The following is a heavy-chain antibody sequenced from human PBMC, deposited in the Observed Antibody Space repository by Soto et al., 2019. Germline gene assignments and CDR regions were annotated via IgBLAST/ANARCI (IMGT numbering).Heavy chain of an antibody. CDR2: ISAYNGNT. J-gene: IGHJ1*01. D-gene: IGHD6-13*01. CDR1: GYTFTSYG. Sequence: ASVKVYCKASGYTFTSYGISWVRQAPGQGLEWMGWISAYNGNTNYAQKLQGRVTMTTDTSTSTAYMELRSLRSDDTAVYYCATDEEIRFGRWYSRAEYFQHWGQGTLVTVSS. V-gene: IGHV1-18*01. CDR3: ATDEEIRFGRWYSRAEYFQH.